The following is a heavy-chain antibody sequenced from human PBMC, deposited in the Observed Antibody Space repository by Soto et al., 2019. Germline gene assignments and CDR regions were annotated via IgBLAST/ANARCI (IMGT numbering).Heavy chain of an antibody. V-gene: IGHV4-59*01. D-gene: IGHD6-19*01. Sequence: LSLTCTVSGGSISSYYWSWIRQPPGKGLEWIGYIYYSGSTNYNPSLKSRVTISVDTSKNQFSLKLSSVTAADTAVYYCARERIAVAGDAFDILGQGTMVTVSS. CDR3: ARERIAVAGDAFDI. CDR1: GGSISSYY. CDR2: IYYSGST. J-gene: IGHJ3*02.